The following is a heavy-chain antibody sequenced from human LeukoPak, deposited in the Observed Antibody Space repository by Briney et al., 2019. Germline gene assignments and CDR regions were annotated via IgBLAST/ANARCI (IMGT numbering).Heavy chain of an antibody. CDR2: INHSGST. CDR3: ARLGAVYYYYMDV. J-gene: IGHJ6*03. V-gene: IGHV4-34*01. D-gene: IGHD3-16*01. CDR1: GGSISSYY. Sequence: SETLSLTCTVSGGSISSYYWSWIRQPPGKGLEWIGEINHSGSTNYNPSLKSRVTISVDTSKNQFSLKLSSVTAADTAVYYCARLGAVYYYYMDVWGKGTTVTVSS.